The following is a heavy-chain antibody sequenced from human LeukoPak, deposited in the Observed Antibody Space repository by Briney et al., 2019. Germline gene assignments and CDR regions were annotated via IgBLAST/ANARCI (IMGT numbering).Heavy chain of an antibody. Sequence: SETLSLTCTVSGGSISSGDYYWSWIRQPPGKGLEWIGYIYYSGSTYYNPSLKSRVTISVDTSKNQFSLRLSCVTAADTAVYYCARNIAAAGTGSLDYWGQGTLVTVSS. V-gene: IGHV4-30-4*01. CDR2: IYYSGST. CDR1: GGSISSGDYY. D-gene: IGHD6-13*01. J-gene: IGHJ4*02. CDR3: ARNIAAAGTGSLDY.